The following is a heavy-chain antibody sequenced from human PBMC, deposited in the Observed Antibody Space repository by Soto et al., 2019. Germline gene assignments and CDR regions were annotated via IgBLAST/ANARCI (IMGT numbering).Heavy chain of an antibody. Sequence: ASVKVSCKASGYTFTSYGISWVRQAPGQGLEWMGWISAYNGNTNYAQKLQGRVTMTTDTSTSTAYMELRSLRSDDTAVYYCARDLVDYGDPHNDAFDIWGQGTMVTV. V-gene: IGHV1-18*01. CDR1: GYTFTSYG. D-gene: IGHD4-17*01. CDR3: ARDLVDYGDPHNDAFDI. J-gene: IGHJ3*02. CDR2: ISAYNGNT.